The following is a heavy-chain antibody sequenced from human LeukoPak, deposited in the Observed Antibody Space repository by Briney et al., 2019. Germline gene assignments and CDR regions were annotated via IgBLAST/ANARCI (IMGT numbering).Heavy chain of an antibody. V-gene: IGHV1-18*01. J-gene: IGHJ4*02. D-gene: IGHD3-9*01. CDR3: ARGALRYFDWLLPIDY. Sequence: ASVKVSCKASGYTFTSYGISWVRQAPGQGLEWMGWISAYNGNTNYAQKLQGRVTMTTDTSTSTAYMELRSLRSDDTAVYYCARGALRYFDWLLPIDYWGQGTLVTVSS. CDR2: ISAYNGNT. CDR1: GYTFTSYG.